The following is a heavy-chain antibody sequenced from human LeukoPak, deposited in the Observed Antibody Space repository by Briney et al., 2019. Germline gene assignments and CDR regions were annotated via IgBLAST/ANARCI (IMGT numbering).Heavy chain of an antibody. CDR2: ISYDGSNK. D-gene: IGHD2-15*01. V-gene: IGHV3-30-3*01. CDR1: GFTFSSYA. J-gene: IGHJ4*02. CDR3: ARGRCSGGSCYRYLY. Sequence: PGGSLRLSCAASGFTFSSYAMHWVRQAPGKGLEWVAVISYDGSNKYYADSVKGRFTISRDNSKNTLYLQMNSLRAEDTAVYYCARGRCSGGSCYRYLYWGQGTLVTVSS.